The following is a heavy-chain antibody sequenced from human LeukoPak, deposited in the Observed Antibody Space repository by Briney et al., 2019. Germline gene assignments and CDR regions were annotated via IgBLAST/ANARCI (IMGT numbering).Heavy chain of an antibody. J-gene: IGHJ4*02. V-gene: IGHV3-21*01. CDR1: GFTFSSYT. CDR2: FGTRSTSI. Sequence: GGSLRLSGAASGFTFSSYTMSWVRQAPGKGLEWVSSFGTRSTSIYYARSVTGRFIISRDNAKNSLYLQMNSLRAEDTAVYYCARENDQGFDYWGQGTLVTVSS. CDR3: ARENDQGFDY. D-gene: IGHD3-16*01.